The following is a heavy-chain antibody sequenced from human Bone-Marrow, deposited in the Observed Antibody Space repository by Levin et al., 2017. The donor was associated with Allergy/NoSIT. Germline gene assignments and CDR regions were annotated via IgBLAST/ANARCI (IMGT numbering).Heavy chain of an antibody. V-gene: IGHV4-34*01. CDR3: ARGRQAFGVAPVLDY. CDR1: GGSFSGYY. D-gene: IGHD3-3*01. J-gene: IGHJ4*02. Sequence: SETLSLTCAVYGGSFSGYYWSWIRQPPGKGLEWIGEINHSGSTNYNPSLKSRVTISVDTSKNQFSLKLSSVTAADTAVYYCARGRQAFGVAPVLDYWGQGTLVTVSS. CDR2: INHSGST.